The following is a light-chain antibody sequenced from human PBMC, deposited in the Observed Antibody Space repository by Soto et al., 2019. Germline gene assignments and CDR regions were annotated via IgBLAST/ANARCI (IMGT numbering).Light chain of an antibody. V-gene: IGLV2-11*01. CDR2: DVT. Sequence: QSALTQPRSVSGSPGQSVPISCTGTSGDVGAYDRISWYQHHPTKAPKLIIYDVTDRPSGVPYRFSGSKSGSTASLTISGLQTEDEADYYCCSHAGGSSWVFGGGTKVTVL. CDR1: SGDVGAYDR. J-gene: IGLJ3*02. CDR3: CSHAGGSSWV.